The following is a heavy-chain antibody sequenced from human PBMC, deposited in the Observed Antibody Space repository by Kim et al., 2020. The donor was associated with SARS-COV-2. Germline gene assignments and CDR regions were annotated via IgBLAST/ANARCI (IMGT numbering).Heavy chain of an antibody. D-gene: IGHD6-13*01. CDR3: ARDRIAAAGNPPFRFSWFDP. Sequence: ASVKVSCKASGYTFTSYGISWVRQAPGQGLEWMGWISAYNGNTNYAQKLQGRVSMTTDTSTSTAYMELRSLRSDDTAVYYCARDRIAAAGNPPFRFSWFDPGGEGTLVTV. V-gene: IGHV1-18*01. J-gene: IGHJ5*02. CDR1: GYTFTSYG. CDR2: ISAYNGNT.